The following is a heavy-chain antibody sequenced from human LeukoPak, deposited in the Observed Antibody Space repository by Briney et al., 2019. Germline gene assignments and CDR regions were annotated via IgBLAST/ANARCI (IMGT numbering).Heavy chain of an antibody. Sequence: KPSQTLSLTCTVSGGSISSGDYYWSWIRQPPGKGLEWIGYIYYSGSTYYNPSLKSRVTISVDTSKNQFSLKLSSVTAADTAVYYCARVGNWNDGDAFDIWGQGTMVTVSS. J-gene: IGHJ3*02. D-gene: IGHD1-20*01. V-gene: IGHV4-30-4*08. CDR3: ARVGNWNDGDAFDI. CDR2: IYYSGST. CDR1: GGSISSGDYY.